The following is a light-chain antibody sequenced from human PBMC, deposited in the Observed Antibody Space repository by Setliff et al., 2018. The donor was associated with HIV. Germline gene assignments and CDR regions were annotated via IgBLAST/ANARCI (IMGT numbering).Light chain of an antibody. J-gene: IGLJ3*02. CDR3: QVWDNSSAHPLV. V-gene: IGLV3-21*04. Sequence: SYELTQPPSMSVAPGKTATITCGGNNSGSKSVHWYQQKPGKAPVLVIYYDSDRPSGIPERFSGSNSGNTATLTISRVEAGDEADYYCQVWDNSSAHPLVFGGGTKVTVL. CDR1: NSGSKS. CDR2: YDS.